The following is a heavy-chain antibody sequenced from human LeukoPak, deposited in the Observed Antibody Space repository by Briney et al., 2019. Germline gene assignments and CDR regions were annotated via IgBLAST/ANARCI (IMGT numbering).Heavy chain of an antibody. CDR1: GGSISSSSYY. J-gene: IGHJ4*02. V-gene: IGHV4-39*01. CDR3: ARHGLCQWLAHFDY. Sequence: SETLSLTCTVSGGSISSSSYYWGWIRQPPGKGLELIGSIYYSGSTYYNPSLKSRVTISVDTSKNQFSLKLSSVTAADTAVYYCARHGLCQWLAHFDYWGQGTLVTVSS. D-gene: IGHD6-19*01. CDR2: IYYSGST.